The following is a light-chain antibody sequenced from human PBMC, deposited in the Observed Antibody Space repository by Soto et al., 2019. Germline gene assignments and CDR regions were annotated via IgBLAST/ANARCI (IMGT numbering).Light chain of an antibody. CDR3: QQYYSTPAMCT. CDR1: QSVLYSSNNKNY. Sequence: DIVMTQSPDSLAVSLGERATINCKSSQSVLYSSNNKNYLAWYQQKPGQPPKLLIYWASTRESGVPDRFSGSGSGTDFTLTISSLQAEDVAVYYGQQYYSTPAMCTFGQGTKLEIK. CDR2: WAS. V-gene: IGKV4-1*01. J-gene: IGKJ2*02.